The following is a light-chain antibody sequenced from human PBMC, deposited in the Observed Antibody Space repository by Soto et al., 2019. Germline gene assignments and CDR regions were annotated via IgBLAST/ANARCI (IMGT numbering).Light chain of an antibody. Sequence: QSALTQPASVSGSPGQSITISCTGTSSDVGGYNYVSWYQQHPGRAPKLMIFDVAYRPSGVSNRFSGSKSGNTASLTISGLQAEDEADYYCSSYTSSGTLVFGTGTKVTVL. CDR1: SSDVGGYNY. CDR2: DVA. V-gene: IGLV2-14*03. CDR3: SSYTSSGTLV. J-gene: IGLJ1*01.